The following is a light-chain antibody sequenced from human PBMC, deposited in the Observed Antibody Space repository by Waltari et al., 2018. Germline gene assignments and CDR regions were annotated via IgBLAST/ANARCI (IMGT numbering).Light chain of an antibody. J-gene: IGLJ2*01. CDR2: DVS. V-gene: IGLV2-14*03. Sequence: QSALTQPASVSGSPGQSITISCTGTSSDVGGYNYVSWYQQHPGKAPNLMIYDVSNRPSGVSNLFSGSKSGNTASLTISGLQAEDEAHYYCSSYISSDTLELFGGGTSLTV. CDR1: SSDVGGYNY. CDR3: SSYISSDTLEL.